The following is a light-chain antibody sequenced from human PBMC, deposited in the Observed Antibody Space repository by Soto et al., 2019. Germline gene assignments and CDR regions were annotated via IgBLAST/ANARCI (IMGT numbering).Light chain of an antibody. V-gene: IGKV1-9*01. CDR3: QQYDSYSWT. Sequence: DIQLTQSPSFLSASVGDRVTITCRASQGISSNLAWYQQKPGKAPNLLISAASTLQSGVPSRISGSGSGTEFTLTISSLQPEDFATYYCQQYDSYSWTFGQGTKVDIK. CDR1: QGISSN. CDR2: AAS. J-gene: IGKJ1*01.